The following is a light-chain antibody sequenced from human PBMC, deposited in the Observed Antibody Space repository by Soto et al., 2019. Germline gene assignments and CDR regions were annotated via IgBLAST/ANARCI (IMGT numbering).Light chain of an antibody. Sequence: DIVMTQSPLSLPVTPGEPASSSCRSSQSLLHDNGYNYVDWVLQKPGQAPRLLIYGASSRATGIPDRFSGGGSGTDFSLTISRLDPEDFAVYYCQQYSSSPITFGQGTRLEIK. CDR1: QSLLHDNGYNY. V-gene: IGKV3-20*01. J-gene: IGKJ5*01. CDR3: QQYSSSPIT. CDR2: GAS.